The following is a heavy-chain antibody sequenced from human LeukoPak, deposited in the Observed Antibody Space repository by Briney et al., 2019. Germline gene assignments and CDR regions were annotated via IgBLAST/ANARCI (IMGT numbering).Heavy chain of an antibody. D-gene: IGHD6-13*01. V-gene: IGHV2-5*02. J-gene: IGHJ4*02. CDR1: GFSLTTTGVG. CDR3: ARRLVREDYLDY. Sequence: SGPTLVNPTPTLTLTCTFSGFSLTTTGVGVGWNRQPPGKALEWLALIYWDDDERYSPSLKSRLTIIKDTSKNQVVLTMTNKDPADTATYYYARRLVREDYLDYWGQGTLVTVSS. CDR2: IYWDDDE.